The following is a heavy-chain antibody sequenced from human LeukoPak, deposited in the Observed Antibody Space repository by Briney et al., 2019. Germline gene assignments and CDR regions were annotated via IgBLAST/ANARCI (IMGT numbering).Heavy chain of an antibody. Sequence: PSETLSLTCTVSGGSISGSSYYWGWIRQPPGKGLEWIGSIYYSGSTYYNPSLKSRVTISVDTSKNQFSLKLNSVTATDTAVYYCARTPAAAGTWGQGTLVTVSS. V-gene: IGHV4-39*01. CDR3: ARTPAAAGT. J-gene: IGHJ4*02. D-gene: IGHD6-13*01. CDR1: GGSISGSSYY. CDR2: IYYSGST.